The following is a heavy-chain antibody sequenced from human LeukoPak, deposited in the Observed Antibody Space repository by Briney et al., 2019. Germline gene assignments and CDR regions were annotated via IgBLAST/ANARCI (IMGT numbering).Heavy chain of an antibody. CDR3: AREYDSSGYQGPNWFDP. CDR1: GYTFTSYF. D-gene: IGHD3-22*01. CDR2: INPSGGST. V-gene: IGHV1-46*01. J-gene: IGHJ5*02. Sequence: ASVKVSCKASGYTFTSYFIHWVRQAPGQGLEWMGIINPSGGSTSYSQKFQGRVTMTRDMSTSTVYMELSSLRSEDTAVYYCAREYDSSGYQGPNWFDPWGQGTLATVSS.